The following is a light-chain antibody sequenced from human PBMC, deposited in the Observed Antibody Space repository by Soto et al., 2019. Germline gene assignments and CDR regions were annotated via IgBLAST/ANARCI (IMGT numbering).Light chain of an antibody. CDR3: LQYFKYPRT. CDR2: GAF. J-gene: IGKJ1*01. CDR1: QDISTE. V-gene: IGKV1-6*01. Sequence: AIQMTQSPSSLSVSVGDRVTITCRASQDISTELGWYQQKPGKAPRLLIYGAFSLQSGVPSRFSGSGSGTEFTLTISSLQPDDFATYYCLQYFKYPRTFGQGTKLEVK.